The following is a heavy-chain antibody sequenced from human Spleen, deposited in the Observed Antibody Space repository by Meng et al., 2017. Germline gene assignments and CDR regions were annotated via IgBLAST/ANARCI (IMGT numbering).Heavy chain of an antibody. CDR3: AKSPNWGSIPYFFDY. D-gene: IGHD7-27*01. Sequence: GESLKISCAASGFTFGTHAMSWVRQAPGKGLEWVSGLSGSGDITYYADSVEGRFTISRDTSTNTLYLLLNTLTVEDTAVYYCAKSPNWGSIPYFFDYWGQGTLVTVSS. V-gene: IGHV3-23*01. CDR1: GFTFGTHA. CDR2: LSGSGDIT. J-gene: IGHJ4*02.